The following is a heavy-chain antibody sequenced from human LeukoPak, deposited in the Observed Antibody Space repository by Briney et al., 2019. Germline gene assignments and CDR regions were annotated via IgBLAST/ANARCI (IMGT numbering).Heavy chain of an antibody. CDR1: GFTFSSYS. Sequence: GGSLRLSCAASGFTFSSYSMNWVRQAPGEGLEWVSYISSSSSTIYYADSVKGRFTISRDNAKNSLYLQMNSLRAEDTAVYYCARVDDIVVVPAAIGAWGQGALVTVSS. J-gene: IGHJ5*02. CDR3: ARVDDIVVVPAAIGA. D-gene: IGHD2-2*01. V-gene: IGHV3-48*04. CDR2: ISSSSSTI.